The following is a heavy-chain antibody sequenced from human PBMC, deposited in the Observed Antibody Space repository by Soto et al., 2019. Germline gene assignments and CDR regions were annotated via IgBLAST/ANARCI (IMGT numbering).Heavy chain of an antibody. CDR2: IYYSGST. D-gene: IGHD6-13*01. V-gene: IGHV4-59*01. CDR1: GGSISSYY. CDR3: ARERRSGYSSSWPDY. Sequence: SETQSLTSPVSGGSISSYYWIWIRQPPGKGLEWIGYIYYSGSTNYNPSLKSRVTISVDTSKNQFSLKLSSVTAADTAVYYCARERRSGYSSSWPDYWGQGALVTVSS. J-gene: IGHJ4*02.